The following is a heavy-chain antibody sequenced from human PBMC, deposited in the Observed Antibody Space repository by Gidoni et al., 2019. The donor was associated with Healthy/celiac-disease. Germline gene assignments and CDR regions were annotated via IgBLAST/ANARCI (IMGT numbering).Heavy chain of an antibody. CDR3: ARGGMHDYGDYSLDY. Sequence: EVQLVESGGGLVQPGGSLRLSCAASGFTISSYDMHWVRQATGKGLEWVSAIGTAGDTYYPGSVKGRFTISRENAKNSLYLQMNSLRAGDTAVYYCARGGMHDYGDYSLDYWGQGTLVTVSS. CDR2: IGTAGDT. CDR1: GFTISSYD. V-gene: IGHV3-13*01. J-gene: IGHJ4*02. D-gene: IGHD4-17*01.